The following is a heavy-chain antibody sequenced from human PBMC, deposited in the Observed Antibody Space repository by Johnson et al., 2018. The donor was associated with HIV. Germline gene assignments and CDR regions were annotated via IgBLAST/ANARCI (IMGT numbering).Heavy chain of an antibody. V-gene: IGHV3-7*05. Sequence: VESGGGLVQPGGSLRLSCAASGFTFSSYWMSWVRQAPGKGLEWVANIKQDGSEKYYVDSVKGRFTISRDNSKNTLYLQMNSLRAEDTALYYCAREVIVAGHGGAFDIWGQGTMVTVSS. CDR2: IKQDGSEK. J-gene: IGHJ3*02. CDR1: GFTFSSYW. D-gene: IGHD5-12*01. CDR3: AREVIVAGHGGAFDI.